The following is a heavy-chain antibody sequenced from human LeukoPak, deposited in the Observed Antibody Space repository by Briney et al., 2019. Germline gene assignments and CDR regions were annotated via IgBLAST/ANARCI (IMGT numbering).Heavy chain of an antibody. CDR3: ARGYYYDSRDAFDI. CDR1: GYTFTSYD. CDR2: MNPNSGNT. J-gene: IGHJ3*02. D-gene: IGHD3-22*01. Sequence: APVKVSCKASGYTFTSYDINWVRQATGQGLEWMGWMNPNSGNTGYAQKFQGRATMTRNTSISTAYMELSSLRSEDTAVYYCARGYYYDSRDAFDIWGQGTMVTVSS. V-gene: IGHV1-8*01.